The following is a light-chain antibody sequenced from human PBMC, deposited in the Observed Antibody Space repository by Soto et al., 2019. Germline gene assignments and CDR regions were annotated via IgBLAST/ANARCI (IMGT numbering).Light chain of an antibody. CDR3: QQYNNWPLT. J-gene: IGKJ1*01. V-gene: IGKV3-15*01. CDR1: QSVSSN. Sequence: EIVITQSPATLSVSPGERATLSCRASQSVSSNLAWYQQKPGQAPRLLIYGASPRETGIPARFSGSGSGTEFTLTISSPQSEDFAVYYCQQYNNWPLTFGQGTKVDIK. CDR2: GAS.